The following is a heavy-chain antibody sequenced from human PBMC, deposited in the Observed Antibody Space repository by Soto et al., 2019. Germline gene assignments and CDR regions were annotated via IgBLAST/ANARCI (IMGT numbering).Heavy chain of an antibody. CDR3: ARGDRGAFDD. CDR2: IHSVGSAT. J-gene: IGHJ4*02. V-gene: IGHV3-74*01. CDR1: GFTFSYYW. D-gene: IGHD3-10*01. Sequence: EVQLVESGGDLVQPGGSLRLSCAASGFTFSYYWMHWVRQPPGKGLVWVSRIHSVGSATTYADSVKGRFTISRDNAKNRLYLQMNSLTADDTAVYYCARGDRGAFDDWGQGTLVTVSS.